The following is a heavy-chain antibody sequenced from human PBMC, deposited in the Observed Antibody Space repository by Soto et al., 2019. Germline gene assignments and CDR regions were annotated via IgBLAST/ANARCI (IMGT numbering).Heavy chain of an antibody. CDR3: AHGSCFGADCYPNPYFDF. V-gene: IGHV2-5*02. J-gene: IGHJ4*02. Sequence: QITLKESGPTLVKPTQTLTLTYTFSGFSLSTTEEGVGWIRQPPGKAPEWLALIYWDDDKRYSPSLKTRLTITKDTSKNQVVLTVTNVDPVDTATYYCAHGSCFGADCYPNPYFDFWGQGILVTVSS. CDR2: IYWDDDK. CDR1: GFSLSTTEEG. D-gene: IGHD2-21*02.